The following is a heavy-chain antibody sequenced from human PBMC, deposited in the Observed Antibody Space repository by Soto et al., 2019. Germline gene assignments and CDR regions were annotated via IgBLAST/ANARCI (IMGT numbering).Heavy chain of an antibody. D-gene: IGHD3-22*01. V-gene: IGHV1-69*01. J-gene: IGHJ3*01. Sequence: QVQLIQSEAEVKKPGSSVRVSCTASGGIFGSHGFSWVRQAPGQRLEWVGGFIPIFRTLTYTEKFQARVRIAADESTNTVYLDLSSLTSEDTAVYYCVRDRRIYYSDPHDEFVASDYEVWGQGTMVSVCS. CDR1: GGIFGSHG. CDR3: VRDRRIYYSDPHDEFVASDYEV. CDR2: FIPIFRTL.